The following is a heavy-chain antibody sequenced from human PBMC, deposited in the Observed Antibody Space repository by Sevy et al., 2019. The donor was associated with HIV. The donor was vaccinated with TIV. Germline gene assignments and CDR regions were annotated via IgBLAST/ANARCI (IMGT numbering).Heavy chain of an antibody. CDR3: AREGGHTAAWSPGNF. CDR1: GFTFNSHG. J-gene: IGHJ4*02. Sequence: GGSLRLSCAASGFTFNSHGFHWVRQAPGKGLEWVALISYDGRIKYYADSVKDRFIISRDDARNTLYLQMSGLRAEDTAVYYCAREGGHTAAWSPGNFWGQGTLVTVSS. CDR2: ISYDGRIK. D-gene: IGHD2-15*01. V-gene: IGHV3-30*15.